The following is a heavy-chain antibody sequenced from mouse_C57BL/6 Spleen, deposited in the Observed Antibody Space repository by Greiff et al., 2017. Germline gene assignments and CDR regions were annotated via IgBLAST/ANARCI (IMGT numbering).Heavy chain of an antibody. D-gene: IGHD2-1*01. Sequence: VQLQESGAELVKPGASVKISCKASGYAFSSYWMNWVKQRPGKGLEWIGQIYPGDGDTNYNGKFKGKATLTADKSSSTDYMQLSRLTSEDSAVYLCARGEIYDGNLCYAMDYWGQGTSVTVSS. V-gene: IGHV1-80*01. CDR2: IYPGDGDT. J-gene: IGHJ4*01. CDR1: GYAFSSYW. CDR3: ARGEIYDGNLCYAMDY.